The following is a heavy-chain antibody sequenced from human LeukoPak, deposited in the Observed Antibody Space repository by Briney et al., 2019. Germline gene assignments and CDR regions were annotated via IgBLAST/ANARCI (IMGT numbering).Heavy chain of an antibody. D-gene: IGHD6-13*01. J-gene: IGHJ4*02. CDR2: IYYSGSA. V-gene: IGHV4-30-2*03. Sequence: PSQTLSLTCAVSGGSISSGGYSWSWIRQPPEKGLEWIGSIYYSGSAYYNPSLKSRVTISLDTSKNQFSLKLNSVTAADTAVYYCVRSVGDITAAGSFFDYWGQGTLVTVSS. CDR3: VRSVGDITAAGSFFDY. CDR1: GGSISSGGYS.